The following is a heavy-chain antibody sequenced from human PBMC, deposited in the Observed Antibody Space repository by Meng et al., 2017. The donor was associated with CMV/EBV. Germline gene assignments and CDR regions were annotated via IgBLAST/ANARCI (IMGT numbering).Heavy chain of an antibody. CDR3: ALKLLVPVGAFDV. Sequence: GGSLRLSCKGSGYSFTSYWIGWVRQMPGKGLEWMGIIYPGDSETRYSPSFQGQVTISADKSISTAYLQWSSLQASDTAIYYCALKLLVPVGAFDVWGQGTMVTVSS. CDR1: GYSFTSYW. J-gene: IGHJ3*01. V-gene: IGHV5-51*01. CDR2: IYPGDSET. D-gene: IGHD3-3*01.